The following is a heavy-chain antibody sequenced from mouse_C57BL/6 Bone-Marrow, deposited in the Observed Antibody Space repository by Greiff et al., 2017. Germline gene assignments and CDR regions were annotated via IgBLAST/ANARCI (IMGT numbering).Heavy chain of an antibody. CDR2: IRGGGGNT. CDR1: GFTFSSYT. CDR3: ARKMVTTWGWDY. V-gene: IGHV5-9*01. J-gene: IGHJ2*01. Sequence: EVQLVESGGGLVKPGGSLKLSCAASGFTFSSYTMSWVRQTPEKRLEWVATIRGGGGNTYYPDSVKGRFPISRDNAKNTLYLQMSSLRSEDTALYYCARKMVTTWGWDYWGQGTTLTVSS. D-gene: IGHD2-2*01.